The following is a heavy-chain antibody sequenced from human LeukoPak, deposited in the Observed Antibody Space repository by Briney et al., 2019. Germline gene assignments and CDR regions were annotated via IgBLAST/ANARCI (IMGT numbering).Heavy chain of an antibody. D-gene: IGHD3-10*01. Sequence: GESLKISCKGSGYSFTSYWIGWVRQMPGKGLEWMGIIYPGDSDTGYSPSFQGQVTISADKSISTAYLQWSSLKASDTAMYYCARASMVRGVINPGDYWGQGTLVTVSS. V-gene: IGHV5-51*01. CDR1: GYSFTSYW. CDR3: ARASMVRGVINPGDY. CDR2: IYPGDSDT. J-gene: IGHJ4*02.